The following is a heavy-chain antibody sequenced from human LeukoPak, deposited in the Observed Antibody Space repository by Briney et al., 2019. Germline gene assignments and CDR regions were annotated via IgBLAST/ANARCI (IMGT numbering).Heavy chain of an antibody. Sequence: SETLSLTCTVSGGSINSGYYYWSWLRQPAGKGLEWIVRIYTSVSTNYNPSLKSRVTISVDTSKSQFSLKLSSVTAADTAVYYCARDHDYVWGSYGLDYWGQGTLVTVSS. CDR3: ARDHDYVWGSYGLDY. CDR2: IYTSVST. V-gene: IGHV4-61*02. CDR1: GGSINSGYYY. D-gene: IGHD3-16*01. J-gene: IGHJ4*02.